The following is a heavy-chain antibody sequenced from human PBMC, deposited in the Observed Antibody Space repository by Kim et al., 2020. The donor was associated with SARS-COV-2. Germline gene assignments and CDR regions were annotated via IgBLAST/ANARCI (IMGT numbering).Heavy chain of an antibody. CDR2: INTDGTET. V-gene: IGHV3-74*01. Sequence: GGSLRLSCVXSGFTFSNSWFHWVRQAPGKGLVWVSNINTDGTETRYADSVKGRFIFSRDNAKNTVYLEMNSLRAEDTAVYYCVGNRLSAWGQGAQVTVSS. CDR1: GFTFSNSW. CDR3: VGNRLSA. J-gene: IGHJ4*02.